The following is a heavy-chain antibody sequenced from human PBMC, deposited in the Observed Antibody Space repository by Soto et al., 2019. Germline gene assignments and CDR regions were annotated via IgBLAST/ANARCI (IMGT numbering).Heavy chain of an antibody. Sequence: EVQLLESGGGLVQPGGSLRLSCAASGFTFSSYAMSWVRQAPGKGLEWVSAISGSGGSTYYADSVKGRFTIPRDNSKNTLYLQMNSLRAEDTAVYYCAKGPRGYSYGYNWFDPWGQGTLVTVSS. CDR3: AKGPRGYSYGYNWFDP. J-gene: IGHJ5*02. V-gene: IGHV3-23*01. CDR2: ISGSGGST. CDR1: GFTFSSYA. D-gene: IGHD5-18*01.